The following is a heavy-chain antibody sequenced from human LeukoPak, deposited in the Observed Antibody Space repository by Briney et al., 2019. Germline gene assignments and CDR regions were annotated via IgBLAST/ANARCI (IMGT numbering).Heavy chain of an antibody. V-gene: IGHV1-18*01. D-gene: IGHD6-19*01. CDR2: ISAYNGNT. Sequence: ASVKVSCKASGYTFTSYGISWVRQAPGQGVEWMGWISAYNGNTNYAQKLQGRVTMTTDTSTSTAYMELRSLRSDDTAVYYCARDHSSGSSADYWGQGTLVTVSS. CDR3: ARDHSSGSSADY. J-gene: IGHJ4*02. CDR1: GYTFTSYG.